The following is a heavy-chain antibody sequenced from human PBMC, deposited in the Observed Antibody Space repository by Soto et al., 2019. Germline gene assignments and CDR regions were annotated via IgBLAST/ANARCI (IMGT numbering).Heavy chain of an antibody. CDR1: GFTFSSYA. Sequence: GGSLRLSCAASGFTFSSYAMSWVRQAPGKGLEWVSAISGSGGSTYYADSVKGRFTISRDNAKNTLYLQMNSLRAEDTAVYYCARHSSSSEDYYYYYMDVWGKGTTATVSS. D-gene: IGHD6-6*01. CDR3: ARHSSSSEDYYYYYMDV. J-gene: IGHJ6*03. CDR2: ISGSGGST. V-gene: IGHV3-23*01.